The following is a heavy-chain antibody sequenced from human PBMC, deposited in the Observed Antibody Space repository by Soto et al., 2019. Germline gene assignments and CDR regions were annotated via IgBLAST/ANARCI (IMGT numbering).Heavy chain of an antibody. V-gene: IGHV1-69*04. CDR3: ARDQDGDRTDTPYYFDY. CDR2: IIPILGIA. J-gene: IGHJ4*02. D-gene: IGHD4-17*01. Sequence: ASVKVSCKASGGTFSSYTISWVRQAPGQGLEWMGRIIPILGIANYAQKFQGRVTITADKSTSTAYMELSSLRSEDTAVYYCARDQDGDRTDTPYYFDYWGQGTLVTVSS. CDR1: GGTFSSYT.